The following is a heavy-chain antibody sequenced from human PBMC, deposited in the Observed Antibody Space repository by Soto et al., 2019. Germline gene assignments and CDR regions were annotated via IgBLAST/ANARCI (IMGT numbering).Heavy chain of an antibody. CDR2: IIPILGIA. D-gene: IGHD3-10*01. V-gene: IGHV1-69*02. Sequence: QVQLVQSGAEVKKPGSSVKVSCKASGGTFSSYTISWVRQAPGQGLEWMGRIIPILGIANYAQKFQGRVTITADKSTSPAYMELSSLRSEDTAVYYCARSRGITMVRGVINSCVSPWGQGTLVTVSS. CDR1: GGTFSSYT. J-gene: IGHJ5*02. CDR3: ARSRGITMVRGVINSCVSP.